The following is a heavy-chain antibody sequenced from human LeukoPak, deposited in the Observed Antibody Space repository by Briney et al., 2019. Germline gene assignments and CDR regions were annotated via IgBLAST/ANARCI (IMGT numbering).Heavy chain of an antibody. Sequence: GGSLRLSCAAPGITFGNNWMHWVRQGPGKGLVWISRINSDGGGAIYADSVKGRFTVSRDNAKNTLYLQMNSLRAEDTAVYYCARDVPYNWFDTWGQGTLVTVSS. CDR2: INSDGGGA. CDR3: ARDVPYNWFDT. CDR1: GITFGNNW. J-gene: IGHJ5*02. V-gene: IGHV3-74*01.